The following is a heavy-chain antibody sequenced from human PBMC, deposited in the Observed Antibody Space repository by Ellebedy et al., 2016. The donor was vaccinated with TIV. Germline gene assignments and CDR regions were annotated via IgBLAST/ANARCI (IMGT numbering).Heavy chain of an antibody. Sequence: AASVKVSCKASGYIFTTYYIHWVRQAPGQGLEWMGVIDPSGGSPDYAQKFQGRVTLTRATSTSTVYMDMSSLRSEDTAVYYCARDRILSSTNPLYYGMDVWGQGTTVTVSS. J-gene: IGHJ6*02. CDR3: ARDRILSSTNPLYYGMDV. V-gene: IGHV1-46*01. CDR1: GYIFTTYY. D-gene: IGHD1-14*01. CDR2: IDPSGGSP.